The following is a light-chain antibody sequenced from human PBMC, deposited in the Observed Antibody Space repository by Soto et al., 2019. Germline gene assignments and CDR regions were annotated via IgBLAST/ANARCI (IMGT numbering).Light chain of an antibody. CDR2: EVN. J-gene: IGLJ1*01. CDR3: ASFRSATILV. Sequence: QSVLTQPASVSGSPGQSVTISCTGPRSDIGDSNFISWYQHSPGKAPRLLIYEVNNRPSGVSRRFSGSKAGNTASLTISGLLEDDEADYFCASFRSATILVFGSGTKGTVL. V-gene: IGLV2-14*01. CDR1: RSDIGDSNF.